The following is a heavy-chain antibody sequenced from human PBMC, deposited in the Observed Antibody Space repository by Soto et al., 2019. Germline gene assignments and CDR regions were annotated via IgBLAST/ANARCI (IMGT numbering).Heavy chain of an antibody. CDR1: GFTFSSYS. V-gene: IGHV3-21*01. CDR3: ARVGYGDYALDY. CDR2: ISSSSSYI. D-gene: IGHD4-17*01. Sequence: EVQLVESGGGLVKPGGSLRLSCAASGFTFSSYSMNWVRQAPGKGLEWVSSISSSSSYIYYADPVKGRFTISRDNAKNSLYLQMNSLRAEDTAVYYCARVGYGDYALDYWGQGTLVTVSS. J-gene: IGHJ4*02.